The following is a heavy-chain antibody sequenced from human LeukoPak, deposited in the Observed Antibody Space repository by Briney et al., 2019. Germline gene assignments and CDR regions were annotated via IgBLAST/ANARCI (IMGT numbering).Heavy chain of an antibody. CDR1: GFTVSTNY. CDR3: ARDISGPRYPDALDI. V-gene: IGHV3-66*01. D-gene: IGHD3-10*01. Sequence: GGSLRLSCAASGFTVSTNYMTCVRQAPGKGLEWGSVIYAGGTTNYADSVKGRFNIYRDNPKNTLSLQMTSLRAEDTAVYYCARDISGPRYPDALDIWGQGTMVTVSS. CDR2: IYAGGTT. J-gene: IGHJ3*02.